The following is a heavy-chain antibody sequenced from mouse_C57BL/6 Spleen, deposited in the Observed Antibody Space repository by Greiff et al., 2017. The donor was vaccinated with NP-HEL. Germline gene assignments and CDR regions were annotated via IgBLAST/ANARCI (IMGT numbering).Heavy chain of an antibody. CDR2: IDPSDSYT. V-gene: IGHV1-50*01. J-gene: IGHJ2*01. CDR3: AREVGTKYFDY. Sequence: VQLQQPGAELVKPGASVKLSCKASGYTFTSYWMQWVKQRPGQGLEWIGEIDPSDSYTNYNQKFKGKATLTVDTSSSTAYMQLSSLTSEDSAVYYCAREVGTKYFDYWGQGTTLTVSS. D-gene: IGHD1-1*01. CDR1: GYTFTSYW.